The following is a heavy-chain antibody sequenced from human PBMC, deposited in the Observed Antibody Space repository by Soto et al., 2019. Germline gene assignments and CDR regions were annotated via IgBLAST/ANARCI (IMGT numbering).Heavy chain of an antibody. CDR2: IYYSGST. J-gene: IGHJ6*02. CDR1: GGSISSGGYY. V-gene: IGHV4-31*03. CDR3: ARDQMDDYGDYAGYYYYGRDV. D-gene: IGHD4-17*01. Sequence: QVQLQESGPGLVKPSQTLSLTCTVSGGSISSGGYYWSWIRQHPGKGREWIGYIYYSGSTYYNQSHTRRFTITVHTSKNQFTLKLSSVAAADTAVYYCARDQMDDYGDYAGYYYYGRDVWGQGTTVTVSS.